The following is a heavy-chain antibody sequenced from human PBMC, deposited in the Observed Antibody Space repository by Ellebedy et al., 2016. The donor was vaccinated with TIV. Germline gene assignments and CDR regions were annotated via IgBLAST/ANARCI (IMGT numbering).Heavy chain of an antibody. CDR3: AKGPNLGDGFNPDC. D-gene: IGHD5-24*01. J-gene: IGHJ4*02. CDR2: ISGSGDQT. Sequence: GESLKISCAASGLTLSNYAVSWVRQAPGKGLEWISAISGSGDQTYYAASVKGRFTVSRDNSKNTVYLQMNSLRDEDTAIYYCAKGPNLGDGFNPDCWGQGTLVTVSS. CDR1: GLTLSNYA. V-gene: IGHV3-23*01.